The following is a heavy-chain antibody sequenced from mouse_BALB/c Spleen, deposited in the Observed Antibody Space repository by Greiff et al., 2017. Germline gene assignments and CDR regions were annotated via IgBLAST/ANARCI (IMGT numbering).Heavy chain of an antibody. J-gene: IGHJ4*01. CDR3: ARKGYYYGSSYDHAMDY. CDR2: IWSGGST. D-gene: IGHD1-1*01. Sequence: VKLMESGPGLVQPSQSLSITCTVSGFSLTSYGVHWVRQSPGKGLEWLGVIWSGGSTDYNAAFISRLSISKDNSKSQVFFKMNSLQANDTAIYYCARKGYYYGSSYDHAMDYWGQGTSVTVSS. V-gene: IGHV2-2*02. CDR1: GFSLTSYG.